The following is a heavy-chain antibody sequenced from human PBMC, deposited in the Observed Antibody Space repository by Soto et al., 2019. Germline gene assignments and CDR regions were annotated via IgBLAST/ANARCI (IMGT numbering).Heavy chain of an antibody. J-gene: IGHJ4*02. Sequence: QVQLVQSGAEVKKPGASVKVSCKASGYTFTSYGISWVRQAPGQGLEWMGWISAYNGNTNYAQKLQGRVTMTTDTSTSTAYMELRSLRSDDTAVYYCAKHYYDSSGYNNPPMVVDYWGQGTLVTVSS. CDR3: AKHYYDSSGYNNPPMVVDY. D-gene: IGHD3-22*01. CDR2: ISAYNGNT. CDR1: GYTFTSYG. V-gene: IGHV1-18*01.